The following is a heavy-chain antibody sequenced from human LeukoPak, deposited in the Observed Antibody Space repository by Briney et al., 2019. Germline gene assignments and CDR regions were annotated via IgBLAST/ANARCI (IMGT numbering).Heavy chain of an antibody. CDR3: ARDVPLGGIDY. D-gene: IGHD1-26*01. V-gene: IGHV3-7*01. CDR2: VNQDGSEK. J-gene: IGHJ4*02. Sequence: PGGSLRLSCAASGFTFSNFWMSWVRQAPGKGLEWVANVNQDGSEKYYLDSAKGQFTISRDNAGNSLSLQMSSLRVEDTAIYYCARDVPLGGIDYWGQGVQVAVSP. CDR1: GFTFSNFW.